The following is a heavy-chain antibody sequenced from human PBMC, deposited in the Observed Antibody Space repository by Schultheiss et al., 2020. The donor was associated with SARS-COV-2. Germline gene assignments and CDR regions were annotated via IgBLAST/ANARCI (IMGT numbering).Heavy chain of an antibody. J-gene: IGHJ5*02. CDR2: VSYSGRT. V-gene: IGHV4-39*01. Sequence: SQTLSLTCTVSGGSISSGAYYWGWIRQPPGQGLEWIGSVSYSGRTYRNPSLKGRVTTSIDTSKNQFSLRLSSVTAADTAVYYCARQGISRYFETSDPWGQGTLVTVSS. CDR1: GGSISSGAYY. CDR3: ARQGISRYFETSDP. D-gene: IGHD3-9*01.